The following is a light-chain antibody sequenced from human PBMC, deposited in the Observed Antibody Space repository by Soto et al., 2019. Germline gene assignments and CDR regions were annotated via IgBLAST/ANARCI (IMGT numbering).Light chain of an antibody. CDR3: AQYDNWPIT. CDR1: QSVSSN. J-gene: IGKJ5*01. CDR2: GAS. Sequence: EIVMTQSPATLSVSPGERATLSCRASQSVSSNLAWYQQNPGQAPRLLIYGASTSATGIPARFSGSGSGTEFSLTISSLPSEDFAVVYCAQYDNWPITFGQGTRLEIK. V-gene: IGKV3-15*01.